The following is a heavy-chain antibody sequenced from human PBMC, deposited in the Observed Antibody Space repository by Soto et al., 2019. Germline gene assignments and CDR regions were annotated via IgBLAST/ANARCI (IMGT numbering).Heavy chain of an antibody. CDR1: GFSLSTSGVG. J-gene: IGHJ4*02. V-gene: IGHV2-5*02. D-gene: IGHD2-2*01. Sequence: QITLKESGPTLVKPTQPLTLTCTFSGFSLSTSGVGVGWIRQPPGKAPECLGVVYWDDAKRYSPSLKSRLTITKDTSKNQVVRTLTNVDPVDTATYYCAHRSAASLFDSWGQGTLVSVSS. CDR2: VYWDDAK. CDR3: AHRSAASLFDS.